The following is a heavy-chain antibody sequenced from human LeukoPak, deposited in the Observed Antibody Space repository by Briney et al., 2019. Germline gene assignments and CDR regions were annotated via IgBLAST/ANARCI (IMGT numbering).Heavy chain of an antibody. J-gene: IGHJ5*02. CDR3: ARDPPSYYGSGIDVWSDP. CDR2: IYTSGST. CDR1: GGSISSYY. D-gene: IGHD3-10*01. V-gene: IGHV4-4*07. Sequence: PSETLSLTCTVSGGSISSYYWSWIRQPAGKGLEWIGRIYTSGSTNYNPSLKSRVTMSVDTSKNQFSLKLSSVTAADTAVYYCARDPPSYYGSGIDVWSDPWGQGTLVTVSS.